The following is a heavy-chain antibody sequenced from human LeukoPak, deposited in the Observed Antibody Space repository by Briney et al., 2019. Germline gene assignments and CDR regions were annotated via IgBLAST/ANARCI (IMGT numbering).Heavy chain of an antibody. V-gene: IGHV3-30*03. J-gene: IGHJ6*02. CDR2: ISYDGSNK. D-gene: IGHD3-10*01. CDR1: GFTFSSYG. Sequence: GGSLRLFCAASGFTFSSYGMHWVRQAPGKGLEWVAVISYDGSNKYYADSVKGRFTISRDNSKNTLYLQMNSLRSDDTAVYYCAQGGSEIYYFYHGMDVWGRGTAVTVSS. CDR3: AQGGSEIYYFYHGMDV.